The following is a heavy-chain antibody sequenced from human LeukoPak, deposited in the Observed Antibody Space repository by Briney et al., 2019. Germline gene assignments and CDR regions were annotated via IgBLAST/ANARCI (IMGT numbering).Heavy chain of an antibody. Sequence: GGSLRLSCALSGFIVSSNYMSWVRQAPGKGLEWVSGISGSGDRTYYEDSVKGRFTISRDNSKNTLYLQMNSLRAEDTAVYYCAKGSIVGATSYYYLDVWGTGTTVTVSS. CDR3: AKGSIVGATSYYYLDV. J-gene: IGHJ6*03. CDR1: GFIVSSNY. CDR2: ISGSGDRT. V-gene: IGHV3-23*01. D-gene: IGHD1-26*01.